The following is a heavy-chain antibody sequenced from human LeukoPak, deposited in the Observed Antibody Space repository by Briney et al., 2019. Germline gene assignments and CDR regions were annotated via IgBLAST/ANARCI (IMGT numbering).Heavy chain of an antibody. D-gene: IGHD6-13*01. CDR1: GYTFSGYY. CDR3: ARGYPLSTTAAGTYFQH. V-gene: IGHV1-2*02. Sequence: GASVKVSCKASGYTFSGYYMHWVRQAPGQGLEWMGWINPNSGGTNDAQTFQGRVTMTRDTSISTAYMELSRLRSDDTAVYYCARGYPLSTTAAGTYFQHWGQGTLVTVSS. J-gene: IGHJ1*01. CDR2: INPNSGGT.